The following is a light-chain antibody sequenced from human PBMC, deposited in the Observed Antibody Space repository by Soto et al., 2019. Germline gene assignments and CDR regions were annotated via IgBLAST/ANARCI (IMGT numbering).Light chain of an antibody. V-gene: IGLV2-14*01. CDR3: SSYTTTSTMM. J-gene: IGLJ3*02. Sequence: QSVLTQPASVSGSPGQSITISCTGTSSDVGVYNYVSWYQQHPGKVPKLMIYEVSNRPSGVSIRFSASKSGNTASLNISGLQAEDEATYYCSSYTTTSTMMFGGGTKLTVL. CDR2: EVS. CDR1: SSDVGVYNY.